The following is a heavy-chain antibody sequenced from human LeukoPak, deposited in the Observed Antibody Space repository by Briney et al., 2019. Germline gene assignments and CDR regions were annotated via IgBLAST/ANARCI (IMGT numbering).Heavy chain of an antibody. Sequence: GGSLRLSCAASGFTFSTYSINWVRQSPGKGLEWLSYISSSSSTIYYADSVKGRFTISRDNAKDSLYLQMNSLRADDTAVYYCARDSSGFPHDYWGQGTLVTVSS. CDR1: GFTFSTYS. CDR2: ISSSSSTI. V-gene: IGHV3-48*01. CDR3: ARDSSGFPHDY. J-gene: IGHJ4*02. D-gene: IGHD3-22*01.